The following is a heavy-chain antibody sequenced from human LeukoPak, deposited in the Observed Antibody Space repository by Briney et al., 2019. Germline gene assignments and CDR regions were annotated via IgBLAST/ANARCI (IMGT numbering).Heavy chain of an antibody. V-gene: IGHV3-66*04. CDR3: ARHPYCGGDCPADY. CDR1: GFTVSSNY. CDR2: IYSGGST. Sequence: PGGSLRLSCAASGFTVSSNYMSWVRQAPGKGLEWVSVIYSGGSTYYADSVKGRFTISRDNSKNTLYLQMNSLRAEDTAVYYCARHPYCGGDCPADYWGQGTLVTVSS. J-gene: IGHJ4*02. D-gene: IGHD2-21*02.